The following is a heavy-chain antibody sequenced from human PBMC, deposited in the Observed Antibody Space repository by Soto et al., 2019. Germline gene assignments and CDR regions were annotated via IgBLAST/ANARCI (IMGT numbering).Heavy chain of an antibody. CDR3: ARAGGTTVTGLWHFDS. Sequence: GGSLRLSCAASGFTFSTYAMSWVRQAPGKGLEWVSAISDSGGRTYYADSVQGRFTISRDNSKKTLYLEMNSLRAEDTAVYYCARAGGTTVTGLWHFDSWGQGTLVTVSS. J-gene: IGHJ4*02. CDR2: ISDSGGRT. D-gene: IGHD4-17*01. CDR1: GFTFSTYA. V-gene: IGHV3-23*01.